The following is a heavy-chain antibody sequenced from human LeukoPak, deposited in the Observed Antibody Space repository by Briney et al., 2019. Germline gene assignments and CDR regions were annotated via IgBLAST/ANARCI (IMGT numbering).Heavy chain of an antibody. Sequence: PPGGSLRLSCAASGFTFNTYIMNWVRQAPGKGLEWVAYISSSSTTIYYADSVKGRFTISRDNSKNTLYLQMNSLRAEDTAVYYCAKDLYYYGSGSYPPMDVWGKGTTVTISS. CDR1: GFTFNTYI. V-gene: IGHV3-48*01. J-gene: IGHJ6*03. CDR3: AKDLYYYGSGSYPPMDV. CDR2: ISSSSTTI. D-gene: IGHD3-10*01.